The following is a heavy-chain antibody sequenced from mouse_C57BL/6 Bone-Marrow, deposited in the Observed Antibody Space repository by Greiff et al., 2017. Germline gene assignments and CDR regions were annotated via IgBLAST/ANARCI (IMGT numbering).Heavy chain of an antibody. J-gene: IGHJ4*01. V-gene: IGHV7-1*01. D-gene: IGHD1-1*02. CDR2: SRNKANDYTT. Sequence: EVKVVESGGGLVQSGRSLRLSCATSGFTFSDFYMAWVRQAPGKGLEWIAASRNKANDYTTEYSASVKGRFIVSRDTSQSILYLQMKALRAEDTAIYYCARHAVGTYAMDDWGQGTSVTVSS. CDR1: GFTFSDFY. CDR3: ARHAVGTYAMDD.